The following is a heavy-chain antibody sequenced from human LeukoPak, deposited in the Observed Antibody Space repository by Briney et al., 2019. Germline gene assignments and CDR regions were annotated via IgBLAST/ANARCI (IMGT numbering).Heavy chain of an antibody. CDR2: IYYSGST. CDR1: GGSISSYY. CDR3: ARVTSSGYYYVSNYFDY. V-gene: IGHV4-59*01. D-gene: IGHD3-22*01. Sequence: SETLSLTCTVSGGSISSYYWSWIRQPPGKGLEWIGYIYYSGSTNYNPSLKSRVTISVDTSKNQFPLKLSSVTAADTAVYYCARVTSSGYYYVSNYFDYWGQGTLVTVSS. J-gene: IGHJ4*02.